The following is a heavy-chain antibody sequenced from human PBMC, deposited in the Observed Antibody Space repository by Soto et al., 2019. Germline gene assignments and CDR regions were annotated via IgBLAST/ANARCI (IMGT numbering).Heavy chain of an antibody. CDR2: INHSGST. J-gene: IGHJ4*02. CDR3: ARGRLDY. V-gene: IGHV4-34*01. CDR1: GGSFSGYY. Sequence: SETLSLTCAVYGGSFSGYYWSWIRQPPGKGLEWIGEINHSGSTNYNPSLKSRVTISVDTSKNQFSLKLSSVAAADTAVYYCARGRLDYWGQGTLVTVSS.